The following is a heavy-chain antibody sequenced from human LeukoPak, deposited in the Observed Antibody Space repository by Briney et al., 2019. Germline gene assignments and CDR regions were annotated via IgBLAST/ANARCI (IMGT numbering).Heavy chain of an antibody. D-gene: IGHD2-15*01. Sequence: PGGSLRLSCAASGFTFSSYSMNWVRQAPGKGLEWVSYISSSSSTIYYADSVKGRFTTSRDNAKNSLYLQMNSLRAEDTAVYYCARRIAGSGVDYWGQGTLVTVSS. V-gene: IGHV3-48*01. J-gene: IGHJ4*02. CDR2: ISSSSSTI. CDR3: ARRIAGSGVDY. CDR1: GFTFSSYS.